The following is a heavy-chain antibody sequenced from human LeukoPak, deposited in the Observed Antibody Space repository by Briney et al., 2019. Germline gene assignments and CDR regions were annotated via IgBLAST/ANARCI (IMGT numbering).Heavy chain of an antibody. Sequence: GSSVKVSCKASGGTFSSYAISWVRQAPGQGLEWMGGIIPIFGTANYAQKFQGRVTITTDESTSTAYMELSSLRSEDTAVYYCAGAMPMVVTLPGKYYFDYWGQGTLVTVSS. J-gene: IGHJ4*02. CDR3: AGAMPMVVTLPGKYYFDY. V-gene: IGHV1-69*05. CDR2: IIPIFGTA. D-gene: IGHD4-23*01. CDR1: GGTFSSYA.